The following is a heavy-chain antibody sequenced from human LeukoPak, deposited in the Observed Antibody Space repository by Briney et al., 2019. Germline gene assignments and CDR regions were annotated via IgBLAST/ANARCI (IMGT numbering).Heavy chain of an antibody. Sequence: GGSLRLSCAASGFTFTSYAMSWVRQAPGKGLEWVSGIRGSGGSTYYADSVKGRFTISRDNSKNTLYLQMNSLRAEDTAVYYCAKDSAQYCSSTSCSLADYFDYWGQGTLVTVSS. V-gene: IGHV3-23*01. CDR3: AKDSAQYCSSTSCSLADYFDY. CDR1: GFTFTSYA. J-gene: IGHJ4*02. D-gene: IGHD2-2*01. CDR2: IRGSGGST.